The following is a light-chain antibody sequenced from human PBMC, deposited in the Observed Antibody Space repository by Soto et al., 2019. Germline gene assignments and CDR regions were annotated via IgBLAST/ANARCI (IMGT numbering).Light chain of an antibody. Sequence: EVGMTQSPSTLSVSPGERATLSRRASQSVSSNLAWYQQKLGQAPRLLIYGASTRATGIPARFSGSGSGTEFTLTISSLQAEAFATYYCHQLNSYTITSGQGPRLE. CDR3: HQLNSYTIT. V-gene: IGKV3-15*01. CDR1: QSVSSN. CDR2: GAS. J-gene: IGKJ5*01.